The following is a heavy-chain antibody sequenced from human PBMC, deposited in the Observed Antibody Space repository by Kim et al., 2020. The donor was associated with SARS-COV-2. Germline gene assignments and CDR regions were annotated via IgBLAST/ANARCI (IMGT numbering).Heavy chain of an antibody. D-gene: IGHD3-22*01. J-gene: IGHJ3*02. V-gene: IGHV5-51*01. Sequence: GESLKISCKGSGYSFTSYWIGWVRQMPGKGLEWMGIIYPGDSDTRYSPSFQGQVTISADKSISTAYLQWSSLKASDTAMYYCARNDNYYDSSGYYLYAFDIWGQGTMVTVSS. CDR3: ARNDNYYDSSGYYLYAFDI. CDR1: GYSFTSYW. CDR2: IYPGDSDT.